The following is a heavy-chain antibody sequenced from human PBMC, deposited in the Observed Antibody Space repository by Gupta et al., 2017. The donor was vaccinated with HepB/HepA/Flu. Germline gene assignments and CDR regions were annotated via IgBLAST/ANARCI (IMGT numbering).Heavy chain of an antibody. Sequence: QVQLQQSGPGLVKPSQTLLLTCAISGDSVSSNSATWNWIRQSPSRGLEWLGRTYYRSKWYNDYAVFVKSRITINPDTSKNQFSLQMNSVTPEDTAVYYCARVSYSSAAYGMDVWGQGTTVTVCS. CDR3: ARVSYSSAAYGMDV. CDR1: GDSVSSNSAT. CDR2: TYYRSKWYN. V-gene: IGHV6-1*01. D-gene: IGHD6-19*01. J-gene: IGHJ6*02.